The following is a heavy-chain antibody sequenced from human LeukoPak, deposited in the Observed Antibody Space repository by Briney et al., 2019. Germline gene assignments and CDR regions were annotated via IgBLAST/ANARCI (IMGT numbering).Heavy chain of an antibody. D-gene: IGHD2-21*02. CDR1: GDSLNTYY. Sequence: SETLSLTCTVSGDSLNTYYWTWIRQTPGKEMEWIGFVASSGTSNYNPSLKSRVSISIDTSKNQFSLALTSVTPADTAVYYCARVVRGVVTSNWFDPWGQGTLVSVSS. CDR3: ARVVRGVVTSNWFDP. CDR2: VASSGTS. V-gene: IGHV4-59*01. J-gene: IGHJ5*02.